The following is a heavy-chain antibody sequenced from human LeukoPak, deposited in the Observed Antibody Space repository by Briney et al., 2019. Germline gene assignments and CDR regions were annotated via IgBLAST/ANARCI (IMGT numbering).Heavy chain of an antibody. D-gene: IGHD6-19*01. Sequence: GGSLRLSCAASGFTFNNFAMNWVRQAPGEGLEWVSSISSTSYSKYYADSVKGRFTISRDNAENSVYLQMNSLRADDTAIYYCTGESAARSIAVADYWGQGTLVTVSS. CDR2: ISSTSYSK. CDR3: TGESAARSIAVADY. J-gene: IGHJ4*02. CDR1: GFTFNNFA. V-gene: IGHV3-21*06.